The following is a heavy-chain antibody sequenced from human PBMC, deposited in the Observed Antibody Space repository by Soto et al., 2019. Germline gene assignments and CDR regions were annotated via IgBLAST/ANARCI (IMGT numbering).Heavy chain of an antibody. CDR1: GFTFSSYG. CDR2: ISYDGSNK. Sequence: QVQLVESGGGVVQSGRSLRLSCVASGFTFSSYGMHWVRQAPGKGLEWVAVISYDGSNKYYADSVKGRFTISRDNSKNTLYLQMNSLRAEDTAVYYCAKDHYTVTGTDWYFDLCGRGTLVTVSS. D-gene: IGHD4-17*01. J-gene: IGHJ2*01. V-gene: IGHV3-30*18. CDR3: AKDHYTVTGTDWYFDL.